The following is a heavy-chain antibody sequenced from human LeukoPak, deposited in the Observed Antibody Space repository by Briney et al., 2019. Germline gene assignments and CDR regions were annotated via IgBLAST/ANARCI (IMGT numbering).Heavy chain of an antibody. CDR2: IKQDGSEK. CDR1: GFTFRSYW. J-gene: IGHJ3*02. V-gene: IGHV3-7*04. CDR3: ARDGVGAFDI. Sequence: GGSPRLSCAASGFTFRSYWMNWVRQAPGKGLEWVANIKQDGSEKYSVDSLKGRFTISRDNAKNSLYLQMNSLRAEDTAVYYCARDGVGAFDIWGQGTMVTVSS. D-gene: IGHD3-10*01.